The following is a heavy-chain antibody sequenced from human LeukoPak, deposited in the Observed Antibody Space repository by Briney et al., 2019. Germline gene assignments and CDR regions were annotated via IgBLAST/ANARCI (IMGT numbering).Heavy chain of an antibody. Sequence: GGSLRLSCAASGFTFSDYYMSWIRQAPGKGLEWVSYISSSGSTIYYADSVKGRFTISRDNAKNSLYLQMNSLRAEDTAVYYCARDATSLLRYFDYYYYMDVWGKGTTVTVSS. CDR3: ARDATSLLRYFDYYYYMDV. J-gene: IGHJ6*03. V-gene: IGHV3-11*04. CDR2: ISSSGSTI. CDR1: GFTFSDYY. D-gene: IGHD3-9*01.